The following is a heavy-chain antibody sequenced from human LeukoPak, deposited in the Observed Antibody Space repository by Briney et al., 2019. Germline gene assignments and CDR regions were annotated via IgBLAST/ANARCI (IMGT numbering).Heavy chain of an antibody. V-gene: IGHV3-74*01. CDR1: GFTLSTYW. CDR2: IKTDGSST. J-gene: IGHJ4*02. D-gene: IGHD1-26*01. Sequence: GGSLRLSRAASGFTLSTYWMHWVRQAPGKGLVWISRIKTDGSSTNYADSVKGRFTISRDNAKNTVYLQMNSLRVEDTAVYYCARGLSGAMGIDYWGQGTLVSVSS. CDR3: ARGLSGAMGIDY.